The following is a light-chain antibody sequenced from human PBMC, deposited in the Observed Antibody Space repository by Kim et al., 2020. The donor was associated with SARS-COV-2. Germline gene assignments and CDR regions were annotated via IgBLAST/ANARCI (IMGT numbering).Light chain of an antibody. J-gene: IGKJ1*01. CDR2: DAS. CDR3: QHYDDWPPWT. CDR1: QSVGRN. Sequence: PGERATLACRASQSVGRNVAWYQQKPCQAPRLLIYDASTRATGIPARFSGSGSGTEFTLTISSLQSEDLAVYACQHYDDWPPWTFGQGTKVDIK. V-gene: IGKV3-15*01.